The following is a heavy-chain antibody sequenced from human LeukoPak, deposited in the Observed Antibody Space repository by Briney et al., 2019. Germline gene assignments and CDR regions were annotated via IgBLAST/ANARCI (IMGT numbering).Heavy chain of an antibody. CDR3: ATGGGFYYGH. J-gene: IGHJ4*02. Sequence: GTSPRLSCAASGFSFSTYGMHWVRQAPGKGLEWVAAAQGDGRLQYYADSVKGRFTISKDISKSTLYVQMNSLRAEDTAVYYCATGGGFYYGHWGQGTLVTVSS. CDR2: AQGDGRLQ. D-gene: IGHD3-22*01. CDR1: GFSFSTYG. V-gene: IGHV3-33*01.